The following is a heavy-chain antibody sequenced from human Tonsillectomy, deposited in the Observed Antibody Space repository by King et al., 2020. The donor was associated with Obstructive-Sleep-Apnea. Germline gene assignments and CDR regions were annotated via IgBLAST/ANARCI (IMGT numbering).Heavy chain of an antibody. Sequence: VQLVESGGGLVQPGGSLRLSCAASGFTFSSYVMHWVRQAPGKGLEYVSGMSSNGGSTYYANSVKGRFTISRDNSKNTLYLQMGSLRAEDMAVYYCARDTNYGDYDPSIYYGMDVWGQGTTVTVSS. CDR2: MSSNGGST. CDR1: GFTFSSYV. D-gene: IGHD4-17*01. J-gene: IGHJ6*02. CDR3: ARDTNYGDYDPSIYYGMDV. V-gene: IGHV3-64*01.